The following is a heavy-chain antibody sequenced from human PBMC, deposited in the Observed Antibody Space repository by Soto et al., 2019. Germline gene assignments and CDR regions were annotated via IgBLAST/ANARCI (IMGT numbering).Heavy chain of an antibody. CDR2: ISGSGGST. Sequence: AGGSLRLSCAASGFPFSSYSMSWVRQAPGKGLEWVSAISGSGGSTYYADSVKGRFTISRDNSKNTLYLQMNSLRAEDTAVYYCAKGFYCSSTSCFPPNYMDVWGKGTTVTVSS. J-gene: IGHJ6*03. V-gene: IGHV3-23*01. CDR3: AKGFYCSSTSCFPPNYMDV. CDR1: GFPFSSYS. D-gene: IGHD2-2*01.